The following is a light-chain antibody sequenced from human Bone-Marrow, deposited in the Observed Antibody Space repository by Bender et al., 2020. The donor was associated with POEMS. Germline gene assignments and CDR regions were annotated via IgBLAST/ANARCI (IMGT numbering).Light chain of an antibody. Sequence: QSALTQPASVSGSPGQSITISCTGTSSDIGSFDYVSWYQQDPGRAPKLIIYGVTLRPSGVSDRFSGSKSGNTASLTISGLQPQDEADYYCSSHASSDYLVLFGGGTKVTV. J-gene: IGLJ2*01. CDR2: GVT. CDR3: SSHASSDYLVL. CDR1: SSDIGSFDY. V-gene: IGLV2-14*01.